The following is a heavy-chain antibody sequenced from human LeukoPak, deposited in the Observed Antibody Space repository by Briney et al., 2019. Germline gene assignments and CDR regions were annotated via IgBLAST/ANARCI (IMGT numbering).Heavy chain of an antibody. CDR3: ARTNWNYSYYYYYYMDV. Sequence: ASVKVSCKASGYTFTGYDINWVRQATGQGLEWMGWMNPNSGNTGYAQKFQGRVTMTRNTSISTAYMELSSLRSEDTAVYYCARTNWNYSYYYYYYMDVWGKGTTVTVSS. D-gene: IGHD1-7*01. V-gene: IGHV1-8*01. J-gene: IGHJ6*03. CDR2: MNPNSGNT. CDR1: GYTFTGYD.